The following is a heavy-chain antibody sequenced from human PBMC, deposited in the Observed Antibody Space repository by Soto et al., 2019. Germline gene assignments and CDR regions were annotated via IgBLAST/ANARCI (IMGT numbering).Heavy chain of an antibody. CDR2: IGGSGSYT. J-gene: IGHJ5*02. Sequence: GGALRLSCAASGFTFSSYAMGWVRQAPGEGLEWVSSIGGSGSYTYYADSVKGRFTISRDNFKSTLYLQMNSLRAEDTAVYYCAKDTLAPYRKGWEIRFDPWGQGTLVTVSS. CDR3: AKDTLAPYRKGWEIRFDP. CDR1: GFTFSSYA. D-gene: IGHD1-26*01. V-gene: IGHV3-23*01.